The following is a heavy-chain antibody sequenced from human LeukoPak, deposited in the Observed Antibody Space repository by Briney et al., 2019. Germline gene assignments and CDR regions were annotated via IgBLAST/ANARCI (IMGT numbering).Heavy chain of an antibody. J-gene: IGHJ3*02. D-gene: IGHD4/OR15-4a*01. Sequence: GASVKVSCKASGGTFNSYAISWVRQAPGQGLAWMGGIIPIFGTANYAQKFQGRSTNTADESTSTAYMELSSLRSEDTAVYYCAGEDARPRVHDAFDIWGQGTMVTVSS. V-gene: IGHV1-69*01. CDR1: GGTFNSYA. CDR3: AGEDARPRVHDAFDI. CDR2: IIPIFGTA.